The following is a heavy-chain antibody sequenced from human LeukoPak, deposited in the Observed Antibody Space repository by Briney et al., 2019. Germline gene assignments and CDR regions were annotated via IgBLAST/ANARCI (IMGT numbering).Heavy chain of an antibody. D-gene: IGHD1-26*01. CDR1: GGSISSYY. V-gene: IGHV4-59*12. Sequence: SETLSLICTVSGGSISSYYWSWIRQPPGKGLEWIGYIYYSGSTNYNPSLKSRVTISVDKSKNQFSLKLSSVTAADTAVYYCARDKFPLVGATGDDAFDIWGQGTMVAVSS. J-gene: IGHJ3*02. CDR3: ARDKFPLVGATGDDAFDI. CDR2: IYYSGST.